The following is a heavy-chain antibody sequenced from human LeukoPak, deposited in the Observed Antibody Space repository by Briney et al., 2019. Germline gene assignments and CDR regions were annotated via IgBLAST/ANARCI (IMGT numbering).Heavy chain of an antibody. Sequence: SETLSLTCTVSGGSISSGGYYWSWIRQPPGKGLEWIGYIYHSGSTYYNPSLKSRVTISVDRSKNQFSLKLSSVTAADTAVYYCARDQYGGNSEAGYWGQGTLVTVSS. J-gene: IGHJ4*02. CDR3: ARDQYGGNSEAGY. D-gene: IGHD4-23*01. V-gene: IGHV4-30-2*01. CDR1: GGSISSGGYY. CDR2: IYHSGST.